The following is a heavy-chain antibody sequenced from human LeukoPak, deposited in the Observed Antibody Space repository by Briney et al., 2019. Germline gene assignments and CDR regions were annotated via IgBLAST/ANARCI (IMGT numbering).Heavy chain of an antibody. CDR1: GGSFSGYY. J-gene: IGHJ4*02. V-gene: IGHV4-34*01. Sequence: SETLSLTCAVYGGSFSGYYWSWIRQPPGKGLEWIGEINHSGSTNYNPSLKSRVTISVDTSENQFSLKLSSVTAADTAVYYCARGVRENYYDSSGYYSHFDYWGQGTLVTVSS. CDR3: ARGVRENYYDSSGYYSHFDY. CDR2: INHSGST. D-gene: IGHD3-22*01.